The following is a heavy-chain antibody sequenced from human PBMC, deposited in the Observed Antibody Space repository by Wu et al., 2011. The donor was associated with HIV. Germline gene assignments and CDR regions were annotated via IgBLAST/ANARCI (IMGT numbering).Heavy chain of an antibody. J-gene: IGHJ4*02. D-gene: IGHD3-10*01. CDR2: IIPMFDTA. CDR3: AGDGSGSHMY. CDR1: GGTFTSYA. Sequence: QVQLVQSGAEVKKPGSSVKVSCKASGGTFTSYAVSWVRLTPGQGLEWMGRIIPMFDTANYAQNFQSRLTITADKSTTTAYMELSSLRSEDTAVYYCAGDGSGSHMYWGQGTLVTVS. V-gene: IGHV1-69*14.